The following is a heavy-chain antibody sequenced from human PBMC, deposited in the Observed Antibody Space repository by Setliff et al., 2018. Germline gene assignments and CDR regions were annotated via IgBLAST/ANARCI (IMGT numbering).Heavy chain of an antibody. CDR3: AKVDSSGWYVSLDPYYYYGMDV. V-gene: IGHV3-30*18. CDR1: GFIFSNFG. Sequence: GGSLRLSCGASGFIFSNFGMHWVRQAPGKGLEWVAAVSFDGRNKYYEDSVKGRFTISRDDSKNTLYLQMNSLRAEDTAVYYCAKVDSSGWYVSLDPYYYYGMDVWGQGTTVTVSS. J-gene: IGHJ6*02. CDR2: VSFDGRNK. D-gene: IGHD6-19*01.